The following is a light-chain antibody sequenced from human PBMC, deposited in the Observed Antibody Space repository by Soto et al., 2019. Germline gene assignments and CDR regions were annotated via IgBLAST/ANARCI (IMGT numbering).Light chain of an antibody. V-gene: IGLV2-14*01. CDR1: SSDVGGYNS. J-gene: IGLJ1*01. Sequence: QSVLTQPASVSGSPGQSITISCTGTSSDVGGYNSVSWYRQDPGKAPKLMIYDVTNRPSGVSNRFSGSKSGNTASLTISGLQAEDEADYYCSSFTSDSTYVFGTGTKLTVL. CDR2: DVT. CDR3: SSFTSDSTYV.